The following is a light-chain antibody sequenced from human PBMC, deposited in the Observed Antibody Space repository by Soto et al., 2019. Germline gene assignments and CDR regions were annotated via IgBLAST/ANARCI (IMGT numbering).Light chain of an antibody. CDR2: DAS. CDR3: QQYDELVPLT. Sequence: DIQMTQSPSSLSASVGDRVTITCQASQDIANYLNWYQQKPGEAPKLLIYDASNLQAGVPSRFSGSASGTDFTFTITNLQPEDVATYYCQQYDELVPLTFGPGTKVDIK. J-gene: IGKJ3*01. CDR1: QDIANY. V-gene: IGKV1-33*01.